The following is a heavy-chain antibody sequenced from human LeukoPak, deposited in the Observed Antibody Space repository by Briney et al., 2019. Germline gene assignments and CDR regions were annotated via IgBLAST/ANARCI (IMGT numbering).Heavy chain of an antibody. CDR1: GYTFTGYY. D-gene: IGHD6-25*01. CDR3: ARVAAGWYFDL. J-gene: IGHJ4*02. CDR2: INPNSGGI. Sequence: ASVKVSCKASGYTFTGYYMHWVRQAPGQGLEWMGWINPNSGGINYAQEFQGWVTMTRDTSISTAYMELRSLRSDDTAVYYCARVAAGWYFDLWGQGTLVTVSS. V-gene: IGHV1-2*04.